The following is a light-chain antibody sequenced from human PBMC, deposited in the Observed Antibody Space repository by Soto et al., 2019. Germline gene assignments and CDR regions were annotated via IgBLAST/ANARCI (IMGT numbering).Light chain of an antibody. J-gene: IGKJ1*01. Sequence: DIQMTQSPSSLSASVGDRVTLTCRASQTISSWLAWYQQKPGKAPKLLIYKASTLKSGVPSRFSGSGSGTEFTLTISSLQPDDFATYYCQHYNRYSEAFGQGTKVDIK. CDR1: QTISSW. CDR3: QHYNRYSEA. CDR2: KAS. V-gene: IGKV1-5*03.